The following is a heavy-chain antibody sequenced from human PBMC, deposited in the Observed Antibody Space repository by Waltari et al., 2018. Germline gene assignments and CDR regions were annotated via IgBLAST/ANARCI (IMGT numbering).Heavy chain of an antibody. V-gene: IGHV3-30-3*01. CDR2: ISYDGSNK. CDR1: GFPFSSYA. CDR3: ARVGTTVTFYYYYYMDV. Sequence: VQLVESGGGVVQPGRSLRLSCAASGFPFSSYAMHWVRQAPGTGLEWVAVISYDGSNKYYADSVKGRFTISRDNSKNTLYLQMNSLRAEDTAVYYCARVGTTVTFYYYYYMDVWGKGTTVTVSS. J-gene: IGHJ6*03. D-gene: IGHD4-17*01.